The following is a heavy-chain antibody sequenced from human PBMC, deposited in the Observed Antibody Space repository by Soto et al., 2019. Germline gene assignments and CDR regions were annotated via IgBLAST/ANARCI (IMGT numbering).Heavy chain of an antibody. CDR3: ASAYGLGSPLLSY. Sequence: QVQLVQSGAEVKKPGASVKVSCKASGYTFTSYAMHWVRQAPGQRLEWMGWINAGNGNTKYSQKFQGRVTITRDTXASTAYMELSSLRSEDTTVYYCASAYGLGSPLLSYWGQGTLVTVSS. CDR1: GYTFTSYA. J-gene: IGHJ4*02. V-gene: IGHV1-3*01. CDR2: INAGNGNT. D-gene: IGHD3-10*01.